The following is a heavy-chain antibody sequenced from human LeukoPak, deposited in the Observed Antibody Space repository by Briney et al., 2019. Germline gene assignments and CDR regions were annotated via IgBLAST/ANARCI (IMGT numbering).Heavy chain of an antibody. D-gene: IGHD2-2*01. CDR2: INPSGGST. Sequence: ASVKVSCKASGYTFTSCYMHWVRQAPGQGLEWMGIINPSGGSTSYAQKFQGRVTMTRDTSTSTVYMELSSPRSEDTAVYYCARDPMLPPKYCSSTSCYRPNNWFDPWGQGTLVTVSS. J-gene: IGHJ5*02. CDR3: ARDPMLPPKYCSSTSCYRPNNWFDP. V-gene: IGHV1-46*03. CDR1: GYTFTSCY.